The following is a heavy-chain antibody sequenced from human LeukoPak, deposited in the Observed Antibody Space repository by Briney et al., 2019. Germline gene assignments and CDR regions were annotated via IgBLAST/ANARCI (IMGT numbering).Heavy chain of an antibody. CDR3: ARDRGCSSTSCYRLSHFDY. D-gene: IGHD2-2*01. V-gene: IGHV1-69*05. CDR1: AGTFSSYA. J-gene: IGHJ4*02. Sequence: SVKVSCKASAGTFSSYAISWVRQAPGQGLEWMGGIIPIFGTANSAQKFQGRVTITTDESTSTAYMLLSSLRSEDTAVYYCARDRGCSSTSCYRLSHFDYWGQGTLVTVSS. CDR2: IIPIFGTA.